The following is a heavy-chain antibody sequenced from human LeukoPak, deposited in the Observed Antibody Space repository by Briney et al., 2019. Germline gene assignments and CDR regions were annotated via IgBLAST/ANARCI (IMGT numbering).Heavy chain of an antibody. V-gene: IGHV4-31*03. D-gene: IGHD6-13*01. CDR3: AAAAGTWWGFDP. J-gene: IGHJ5*02. CDR1: GGSISSGGYY. Sequence: SETLSLTCTVSGGSISSGGYYWSWIRQHPGKGLEWLGYIYYSGSTYYNPSLKSRVTISVDTSKNQFSLKLSSVTAADTAVYYCAAAAGTWWGFDPWGQGTLVTVSS. CDR2: IYYSGST.